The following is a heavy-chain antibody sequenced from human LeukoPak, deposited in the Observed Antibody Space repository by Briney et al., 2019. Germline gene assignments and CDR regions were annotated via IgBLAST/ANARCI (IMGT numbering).Heavy chain of an antibody. J-gene: IGHJ5*02. CDR2: IIPIFGTA. Sequence: SVKVSCKASGGTFSSYAISWVRQAPGQGLEWMGGIIPIFGTANYAQKFQGRVTITTDESTSTAYMELSSLRSEDTAVYYCARGPPLGYCSSTSCYNWFDPWGQGTLVTVSS. V-gene: IGHV1-69*05. D-gene: IGHD2-2*01. CDR1: GGTFSSYA. CDR3: ARGPPLGYCSSTSCYNWFDP.